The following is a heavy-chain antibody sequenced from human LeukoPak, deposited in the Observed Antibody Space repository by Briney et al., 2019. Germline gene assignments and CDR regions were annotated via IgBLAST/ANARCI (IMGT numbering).Heavy chain of an antibody. CDR3: TTGVMITFGGVIVFDY. CDR2: IKSKTDGGTT. V-gene: IGHV3-15*01. D-gene: IGHD3-16*02. CDR1: GFTFSNAW. J-gene: IGHJ4*02. Sequence: GGSLRLSCAASGFTFSNAWMSWVRQAPGKGLEWVGRIKSKTDGGTTDYAAPVKGRFTISRDDSKNTLYLQMNSLKTVDTAVYYCTTGVMITFGGVIVFDYWGQGTLATVSS.